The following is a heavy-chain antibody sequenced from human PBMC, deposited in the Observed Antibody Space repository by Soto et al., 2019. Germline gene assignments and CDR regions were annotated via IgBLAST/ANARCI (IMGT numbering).Heavy chain of an antibody. CDR1: GYTFTSYD. CDR2: MNPNSGNT. CDR3: GGCRGHSCCWYGDY. V-gene: IGHV1-8*01. J-gene: IGHJ4*02. D-gene: IGHD6-19*01. Sequence: QVQLVQSGAEVKKPGASVKVSCKASGYTFTSYDINWVRQATGQGLEWMGWMNPNSGNTGYAQKFQGRVTMTRNTSIRTAYKELSSVGSEDTAVYYCGGCRGHSCCWYGDYWGQGTLVTVSS.